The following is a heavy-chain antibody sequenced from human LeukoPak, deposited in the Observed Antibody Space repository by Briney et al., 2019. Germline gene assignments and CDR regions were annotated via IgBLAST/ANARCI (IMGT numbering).Heavy chain of an antibody. Sequence: SQTLSLTCTVSGGSISSGDYYWSWIRQPPGKGLEWIGSIYYSGGTYYSPSLKSRVTISVDTSKNQFSLKLSSVTAADTAVYYCARQGPGFWSGYYKGWFDPWGQGTLVTVSS. J-gene: IGHJ5*02. CDR2: IYYSGGT. D-gene: IGHD3-3*01. V-gene: IGHV4-39*01. CDR3: ARQGPGFWSGYYKGWFDP. CDR1: GGSISSGDYY.